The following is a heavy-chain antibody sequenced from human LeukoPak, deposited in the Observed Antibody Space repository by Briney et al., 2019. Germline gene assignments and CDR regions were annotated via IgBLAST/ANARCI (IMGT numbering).Heavy chain of an antibody. V-gene: IGHV1-2*02. CDR3: ARVRLADERAWAY. D-gene: IGHD3-3*02. Sequence: ASVKVSCKASGYTYSDFYIHWVRQAPGQGLEYVGWITPKSGDTYSPQRFQGRVTMTRDASISTAYMELSSLRSDDTAVYFCARVRLADERAWAYWGQGTLVTVSS. J-gene: IGHJ4*02. CDR2: ITPKSGDT. CDR1: GYTYSDFY.